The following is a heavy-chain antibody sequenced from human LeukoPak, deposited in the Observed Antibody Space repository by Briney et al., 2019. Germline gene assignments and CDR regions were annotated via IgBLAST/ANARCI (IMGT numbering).Heavy chain of an antibody. Sequence: PGGSLRLSCAASGFTFSSYAMSWVRQAPGKGLEWVSAISGSGGSTYYADSVKGRFTISRDNSKNTLYLQMNSLRAEDTAVYYCAKGYCSSTSCYTVSRAFDIWGQGTMVTVSS. D-gene: IGHD2-2*02. CDR2: ISGSGGST. CDR3: AKGYCSSTSCYTVSRAFDI. V-gene: IGHV3-23*01. CDR1: GFTFSSYA. J-gene: IGHJ3*02.